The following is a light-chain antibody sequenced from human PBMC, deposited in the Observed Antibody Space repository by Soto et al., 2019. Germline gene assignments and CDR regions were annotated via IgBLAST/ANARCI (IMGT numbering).Light chain of an antibody. CDR2: AAS. Sequence: DIQMTQSPSSLSASVGDRVTITCRASQSISSYLNWYQQKPGKAPKLLIYAASSLQSGVPSRFSGSGSGTEFNLTISSLQPEDFANYYCQQRYSTPLTFGGGTKVEIK. V-gene: IGKV1-39*01. J-gene: IGKJ4*01. CDR3: QQRYSTPLT. CDR1: QSISSY.